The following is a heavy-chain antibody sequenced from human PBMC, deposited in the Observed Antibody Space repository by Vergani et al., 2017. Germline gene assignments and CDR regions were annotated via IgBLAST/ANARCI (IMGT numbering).Heavy chain of an antibody. CDR1: GFTFSGSA. Sequence: EVQLVESGGGLVQPGGSLKLSCAASGFTFSGSAMHWVRQASGKGLGWVGRIRSKANSYATAYAASVKGRFTISRDDSKNTAYLQMNSLKTEDTAVYYCTRPIGDIVVVPAGLDVWGK. CDR2: IRSKANSYAT. CDR3: TRPIGDIVVVPAGLDV. V-gene: IGHV3-73*02. J-gene: IGHJ6*03. D-gene: IGHD2-2*01.